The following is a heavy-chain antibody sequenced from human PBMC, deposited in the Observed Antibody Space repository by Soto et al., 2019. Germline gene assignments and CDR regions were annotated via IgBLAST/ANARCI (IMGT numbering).Heavy chain of an antibody. D-gene: IGHD5-12*01. J-gene: IGHJ4*02. Sequence: EVQLLESGGGLVQPGGSLRLSCAASGFTFSSYAMSWVRQAPGKGLEWVSAISGGGGSTYYADSVKGRFTISRDNSKNTVDLQMSSLRAEDTAVYYCAKDDAAGGYSGYDALDYWGQGTLVTVSS. CDR3: AKDDAAGGYSGYDALDY. V-gene: IGHV3-23*01. CDR2: ISGGGGST. CDR1: GFTFSSYA.